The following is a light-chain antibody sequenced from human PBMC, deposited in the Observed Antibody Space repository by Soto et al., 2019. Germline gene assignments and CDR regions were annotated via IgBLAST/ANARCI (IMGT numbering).Light chain of an antibody. CDR2: GAS. CDR3: QQYGSSAWT. V-gene: IGKV3-20*01. J-gene: IGKJ1*01. CDR1: QSVSSSY. Sequence: EIVLTQSPGTLSLSPGERATLSCRASQSVSSSYLAWYQQKPGQAPRLLSYGASSRATGIPDRFSGSGSGTDFTLTISRLEHEAFAVYYCQQYGSSAWTFGQGTKVDIK.